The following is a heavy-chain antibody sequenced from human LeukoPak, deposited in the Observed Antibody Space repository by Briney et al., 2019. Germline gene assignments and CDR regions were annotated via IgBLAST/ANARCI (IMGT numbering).Heavy chain of an antibody. J-gene: IGHJ2*01. CDR2: IYYSGST. Sequence: SETLSLTCTVSGGSISSYYWSWIRQPPGKGLEWIGYIYYSGSTNYNPSLKSRVTISVDTSKNQFSLKLSSVTAADTAVYYCARTTVVRFKYFDLWGRGTLVTVSS. V-gene: IGHV4-59*08. D-gene: IGHD4-23*01. CDR3: ARTTVVRFKYFDL. CDR1: GGSISSYY.